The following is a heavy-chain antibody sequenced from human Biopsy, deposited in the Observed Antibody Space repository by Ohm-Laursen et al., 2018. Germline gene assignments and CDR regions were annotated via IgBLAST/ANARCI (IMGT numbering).Heavy chain of an antibody. D-gene: IGHD5-18*01. Sequence: RSLRLSCTASGFNFGDLGMGWFRQAPGKGLECVSLIRSIGSGGTTEYAESVKGRFTVSRDDSKSLTYLQMSSLKIEDTGIYYCTKWSGGYSYSSLWGRGTLVTVSS. CDR3: TKWSGGYSYSSL. CDR2: IRSIGSGGTT. CDR1: GFNFGDLG. V-gene: IGHV3-49*03. J-gene: IGHJ4*02.